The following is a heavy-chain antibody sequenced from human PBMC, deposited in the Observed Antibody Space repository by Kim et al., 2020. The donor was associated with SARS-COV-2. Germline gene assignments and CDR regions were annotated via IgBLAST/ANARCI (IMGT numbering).Heavy chain of an antibody. D-gene: IGHD2-8*01. Sequence: SVKVSCTASGGTFSSNSISWVRQAPGQGLEWMGGIIPAFDTTNYAQKFQGRVTMTADDSTSTAYMELSSLGSEDTAVYYCARDSRLTFDAFDMWGQGTRVTVSS. J-gene: IGHJ3*02. CDR3: ARDSRLTFDAFDM. CDR2: IIPAFDTT. CDR1: GGTFSSNS. V-gene: IGHV1-69*13.